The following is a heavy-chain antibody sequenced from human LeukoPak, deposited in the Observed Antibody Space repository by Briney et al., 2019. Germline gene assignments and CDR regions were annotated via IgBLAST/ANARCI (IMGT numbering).Heavy chain of an antibody. CDR3: ARDQPTSITIFGVVIGYGMDV. D-gene: IGHD3-3*01. V-gene: IGHV3-30*04. CDR1: GFTFSSYA. Sequence: GGSLRLSCAASGFTFSSYAMHWVRQAPGKGLEWVAVISYDGSNKYYADSVKGRFTISRDNSKNTLYLQMNSLRAEDTAVYYCARDQPTSITIFGVVIGYGMDVWGQGTTVTVSS. CDR2: ISYDGSNK. J-gene: IGHJ6*02.